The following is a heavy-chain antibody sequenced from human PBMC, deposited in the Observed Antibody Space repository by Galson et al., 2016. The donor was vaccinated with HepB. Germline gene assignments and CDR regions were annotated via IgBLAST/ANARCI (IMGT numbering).Heavy chain of an antibody. J-gene: IGHJ4*02. CDR3: ARDQS. V-gene: IGHV3-7*03. Sequence: SLRLSCAASGFTFRDYRLSWVRQAPGTGLEWVAGIKQAGSEGYYVDSVKGRFTISRDNDNNSLYLQMNSLRVEDTAVYYCARDQSWGPGTLVTVSS. CDR1: GFTFRDYR. CDR2: IKQAGSEG.